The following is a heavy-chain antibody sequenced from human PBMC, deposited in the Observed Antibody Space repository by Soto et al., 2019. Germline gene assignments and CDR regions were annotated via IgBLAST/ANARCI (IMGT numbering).Heavy chain of an antibody. Sequence: SETLSLTCTVSGGSISSSSYYWGWIRQPPGKGLEWIGSIYYSGSTYYNPSLKSRVTISVDTSKNQFSLKLSSVTAADTAVYYCARQEGWFGEGSYYYYGMDVWGQGTTVTVSS. J-gene: IGHJ6*02. D-gene: IGHD3-10*01. V-gene: IGHV4-39*01. CDR3: ARQEGWFGEGSYYYYGMDV. CDR1: GGSISSSSYY. CDR2: IYYSGST.